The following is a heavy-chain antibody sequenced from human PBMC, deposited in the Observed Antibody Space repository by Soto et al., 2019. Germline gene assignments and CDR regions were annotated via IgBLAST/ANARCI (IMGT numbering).Heavy chain of an antibody. CDR2: ISGFSGNT. J-gene: IGHJ6*01. Sequence: QLVQSGPEVKKPGASVKVSCKASGYTFDSYGMTWVRQAPGQGLEWMGWISGFSGNTMFAESVQGRLTMTTDKSTKTAYMELRSLKSDDTAMSYCARSARGTTPGVAPWGMDVWGQGTTVIV. D-gene: IGHD3-3*01. CDR3: ARSARGTTPGVAPWGMDV. CDR1: GYTFDSYG. V-gene: IGHV1-18*01.